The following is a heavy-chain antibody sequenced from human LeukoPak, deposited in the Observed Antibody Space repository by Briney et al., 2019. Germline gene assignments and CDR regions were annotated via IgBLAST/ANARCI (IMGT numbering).Heavy chain of an antibody. CDR1: GFTFSGSA. V-gene: IGHV3-73*01. Sequence: GGSLRLSGAASGFTFSGSAMHWVRQASGKGLEWVGRIRSKANSYATAYAASVKGRFTISRDDSKNTAYLQMNSLKTEDTAVYYCTSPMATRDYWGQGTLVTVSS. CDR3: TSPMATRDY. CDR2: IRSKANSYAT. D-gene: IGHD5-24*01. J-gene: IGHJ4*02.